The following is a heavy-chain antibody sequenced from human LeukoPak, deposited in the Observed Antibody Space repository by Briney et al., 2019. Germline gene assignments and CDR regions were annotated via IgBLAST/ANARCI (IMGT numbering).Heavy chain of an antibody. CDR3: TTDGKYSDSGTFWFDP. V-gene: IGHV3-15*01. Sequence: PGGSLRLSCAASGITFTNAWMTWVRHTPGQALEWIGRIKSKIDGGTADYAAPVKHRFTISRDDSKNTLYLQMSSLKTEDTGVYYCTTDGKYSDSGTFWFDPWGQGTLVTVSS. CDR1: GITFTNAW. D-gene: IGHD6-6*01. CDR2: IKSKIDGGTA. J-gene: IGHJ5*02.